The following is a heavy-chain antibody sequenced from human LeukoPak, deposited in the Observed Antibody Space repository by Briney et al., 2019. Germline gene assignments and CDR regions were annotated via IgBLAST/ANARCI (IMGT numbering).Heavy chain of an antibody. J-gene: IGHJ4*02. D-gene: IGHD3-10*01. CDR2: IIPIFGTA. Sequence: SVKVSCKASGGTFSSYAISWVRQAPGQGLEWMGGIIPIFGTANYAQRFQGRVTITADESTSTAYMELSSLRSEDTAVYYCASDHDLWGSGTHGDYWGQGTLVTVSS. V-gene: IGHV1-69*13. CDR3: ASDHDLWGSGTHGDY. CDR1: GGTFSSYA.